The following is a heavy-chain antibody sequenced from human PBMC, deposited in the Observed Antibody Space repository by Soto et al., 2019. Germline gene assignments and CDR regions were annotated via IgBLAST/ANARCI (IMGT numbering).Heavy chain of an antibody. CDR2: ISGSGGST. CDR1: GFTFSSYA. CDR3: AKDSCSSTSCYYWDY. Sequence: GGSLRLSCAASGFTFSSYAMSWVRQAPGKGLEWVSAISGSGGSTYYADSVKGRFTISRDNSKNTLYLQMNSLRAEDTAVYYCAKDSCSSTSCYYWDYWGQGTLVTVSS. V-gene: IGHV3-23*01. D-gene: IGHD2-2*01. J-gene: IGHJ4*02.